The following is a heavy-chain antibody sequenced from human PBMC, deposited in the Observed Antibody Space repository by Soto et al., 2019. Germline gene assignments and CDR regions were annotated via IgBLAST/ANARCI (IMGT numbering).Heavy chain of an antibody. CDR3: AKAGVVGDKFSFDY. Sequence: HPVGSLRLSCASSVCTFSSYAMSCVRHAPGKGLEWVSAISGSGGSTYYADSVKGRFTISRDNSKNTLYLQMNSLRAEDTAVYYCAKAGVVGDKFSFDYWGQGTLVTVSS. D-gene: IGHD1-26*01. J-gene: IGHJ4*02. CDR2: ISGSGGST. V-gene: IGHV3-23*01. CDR1: VCTFSSYA.